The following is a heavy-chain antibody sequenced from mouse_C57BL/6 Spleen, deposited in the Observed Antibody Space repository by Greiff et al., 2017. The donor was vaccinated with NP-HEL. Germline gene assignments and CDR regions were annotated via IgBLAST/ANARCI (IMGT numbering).Heavy chain of an antibody. V-gene: IGHV1-22*01. CDR1: GYTFTDYN. J-gene: IGHJ1*03. CDR3: ARSGIYSNYGYFDV. D-gene: IGHD2-5*01. CDR2: INPNNGGT. Sequence: EVQLQQSGPELVKPGASVKMSCKASGYTFTDYNMHWVKQSHGKSLEWIGYINPNNGGTSYNQKFKGKATLTVNKSSSTAYMELRSLTSEDSAVYYCARSGIYSNYGYFDVWGTGTTVTVSS.